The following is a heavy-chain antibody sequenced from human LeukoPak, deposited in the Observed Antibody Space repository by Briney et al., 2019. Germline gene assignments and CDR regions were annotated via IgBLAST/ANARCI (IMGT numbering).Heavy chain of an antibody. CDR1: GGSISSSSYY. V-gene: IGHV4-39*01. CDR2: VYYNGFT. CDR3: ARLDDFWSGSGSFDI. D-gene: IGHD3-3*01. Sequence: SETLSLTCTVSGGSISSSSYYWAWIRQPPGKGLEWIGNVYYNGFTYYSPSLKSRVTISVDTSKNQFSLKLTSVTAADSAVYYCARLDDFWSGSGSFDIWGQGTLVTVSS. J-gene: IGHJ3*02.